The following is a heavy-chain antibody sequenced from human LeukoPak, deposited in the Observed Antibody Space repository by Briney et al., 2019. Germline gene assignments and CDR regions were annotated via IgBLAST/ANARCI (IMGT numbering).Heavy chain of an antibody. D-gene: IGHD3-22*01. CDR1: GFSFSSYA. Sequence: GGSRRLSCAAAGFSFSSYAMRWVSQALGGGLGWVSAISGSGGSTYYADSGKGRCTISRDNSKNTLCLKMTSLRAEDTAVYYCARDLRLYYYDSSGYWRDYCYYGMDVWGQGTTVTASS. CDR2: ISGSGGST. CDR3: ARDLRLYYYDSSGYWRDYCYYGMDV. J-gene: IGHJ6*02. V-gene: IGHV3-23*01.